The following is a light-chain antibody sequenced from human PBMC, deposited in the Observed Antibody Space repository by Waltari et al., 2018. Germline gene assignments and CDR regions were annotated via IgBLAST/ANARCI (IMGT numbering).Light chain of an antibody. Sequence: QHVLTQSPSASASLGASAKLTCTLSSGHTSNIIAWALQQPGKGPRYLMKVNSDGSHRKADEIPDRFSGSSSGAERYLTNSSLQSEDEADYCCENGGHGAWVFGGGTKLTVL. CDR3: ENGGHGAWV. CDR2: VNSDGSH. CDR1: SGHTSNI. V-gene: IGLV4-69*01. J-gene: IGLJ3*02.